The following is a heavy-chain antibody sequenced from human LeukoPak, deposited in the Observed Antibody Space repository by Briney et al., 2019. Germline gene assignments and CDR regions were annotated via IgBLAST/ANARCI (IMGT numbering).Heavy chain of an antibody. Sequence: GGSLRLSCAASGFTFSSYSMNWVRQAPGKGLEWVSSISSSSSYIYYADSVKGRFTISRDNAKNSLYLQMNSLRAEDTAVYYCARGGGYSGYGAYYFDYWGQGTLVSVSS. D-gene: IGHD5-12*01. J-gene: IGHJ4*02. CDR2: ISSSSSYI. CDR3: ARGGGYSGYGAYYFDY. CDR1: GFTFSSYS. V-gene: IGHV3-21*01.